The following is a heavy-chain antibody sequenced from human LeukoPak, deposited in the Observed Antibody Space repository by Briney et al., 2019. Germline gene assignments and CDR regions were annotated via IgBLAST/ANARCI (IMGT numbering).Heavy chain of an antibody. V-gene: IGHV4-61*01. CDR1: GGSISSSSYY. Sequence: SETLSLTCTVSGGSISSSSYYWSWIRQPPGKGLEWIGYIYYSGSTNYNPSLKSRVTISVDTSKNQFSLKLSSVTAADTAVYYCARVAIISTSDYYYGMDVWGQGTTVTVSS. D-gene: IGHD3-9*01. CDR2: IYYSGST. CDR3: ARVAIISTSDYYYGMDV. J-gene: IGHJ6*02.